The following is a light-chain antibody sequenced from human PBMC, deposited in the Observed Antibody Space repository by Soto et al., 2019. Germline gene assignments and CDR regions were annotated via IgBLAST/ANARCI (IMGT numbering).Light chain of an antibody. CDR1: NSNIGRST. V-gene: IGLV1-44*01. J-gene: IGLJ2*01. CDR3: ASWDERLNGYMI. CDR2: TNT. Sequence: QSVLTQPPSASGTPGQRVTISCSGSNSNIGRSTVNWYQQLPGTAPKLLIYTNTERPSGVPDRFSGSRSGTSASLAITGLQADDEAYYYCASWDERLNGYMIFGGGTKLIVL.